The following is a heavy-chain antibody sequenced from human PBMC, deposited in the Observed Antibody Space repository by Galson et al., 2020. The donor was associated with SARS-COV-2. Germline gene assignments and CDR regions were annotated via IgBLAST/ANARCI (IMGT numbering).Heavy chain of an antibody. J-gene: IGHJ4*02. CDR1: ALNIRNYG. CDR2: IWYDGSNQ. D-gene: IGHD1-26*01. Sequence: TGGSLRLSCAATALNIRNYGMHWVRQAPDNGLEWVAAIWYDGSNQYYAASVTGRFTSSRDNSKNTLYLQMNSLRAEDTALYYCAREGIVGATTGFDYWGQGTLVTVSS. V-gene: IGHV3-33*01. CDR3: AREGIVGATTGFDY.